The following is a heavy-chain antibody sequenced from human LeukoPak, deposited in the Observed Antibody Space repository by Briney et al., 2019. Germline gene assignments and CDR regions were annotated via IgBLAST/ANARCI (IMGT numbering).Heavy chain of an antibody. CDR1: GGSISSYY. V-gene: IGHV4-59*05. D-gene: IGHD3-10*01. J-gene: IGHJ6*03. CDR2: IYHSGST. Sequence: PSETLSLTCTVSGGSISSYYWSWIRQPPGKGPEWIGSIYHSGSTYYNPSLKSRVTISVDTSKNQFSLKLSSVTAADTAVYYCARQFPYYYGSGSYRAPMDVWGKGTTVTISS. CDR3: ARQFPYYYGSGSYRAPMDV.